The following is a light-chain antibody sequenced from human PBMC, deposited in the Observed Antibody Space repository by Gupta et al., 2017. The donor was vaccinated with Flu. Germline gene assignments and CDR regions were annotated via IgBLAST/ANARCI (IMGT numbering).Light chain of an antibody. Sequence: QSALSQPAPVSGSPGQSLPISCTGTSSDVGGYNYVSWYQQHPGKAPKLMIYAVSNRPSGVSNRFSGSKSGNTASLTISGLQAEDEADYYCSSYTSSSTLVFGGGTKLTVL. CDR3: SSYTSSSTLV. CDR2: AVS. V-gene: IGLV2-14*01. J-gene: IGLJ3*02. CDR1: SSDVGGYNY.